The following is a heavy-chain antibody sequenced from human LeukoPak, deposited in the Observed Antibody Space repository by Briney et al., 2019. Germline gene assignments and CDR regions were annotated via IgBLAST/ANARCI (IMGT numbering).Heavy chain of an antibody. CDR2: ISSSSNTI. CDR3: ARDWGQYYFDS. Sequence: GGSLRLSCAASGFIFSSYSMNWVRQAPGKGLEWVSYISSSSNTIYYADSVKGRFTISRDNAKNSLYLQMNSLRAEDTAVYYCARDWGQYYFDSWGQGTLVTVSS. CDR1: GFIFSSYS. V-gene: IGHV3-48*01. J-gene: IGHJ4*02. D-gene: IGHD3-16*01.